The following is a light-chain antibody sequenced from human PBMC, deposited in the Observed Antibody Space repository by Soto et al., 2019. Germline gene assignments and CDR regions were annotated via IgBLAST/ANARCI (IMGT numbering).Light chain of an antibody. CDR2: EAS. Sequence: DIQLTQSPSLLSASVGDRVTLASRASHDISTYLAWYQQKPGKAPKLMIYEASTLQSGVPSRFSGSGAGTEFTLTISGLLPEDFATYHCQQLNTLPFTFGQGTRLEIK. CDR3: QQLNTLPFT. V-gene: IGKV1-9*01. CDR1: HDISTY. J-gene: IGKJ5*01.